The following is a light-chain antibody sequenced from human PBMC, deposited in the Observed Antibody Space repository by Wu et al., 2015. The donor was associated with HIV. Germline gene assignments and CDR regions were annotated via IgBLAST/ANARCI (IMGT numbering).Light chain of an antibody. CDR2: PAS. J-gene: IGKJ4*01. Sequence: DIQMTQSPSSVSASVGDRVTITCRASQGIGSWLAWYQQKPGKAPKVLIYPASSLQSGVPSRFSGSGSGTDFTLTISSLQPEDFATYYCQQANSFLTFGGGTKVEIK. CDR3: QQANSFLT. V-gene: IGKV1-12*01. CDR1: QGIGSW.